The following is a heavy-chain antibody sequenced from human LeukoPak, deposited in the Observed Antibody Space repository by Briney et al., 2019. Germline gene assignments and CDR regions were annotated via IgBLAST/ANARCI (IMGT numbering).Heavy chain of an antibody. CDR1: GFTFDDYG. V-gene: IGHV3-20*04. CDR2: INWNGGST. Sequence: GGSLRLSCAASGFTFDDYGMSWVRQAPGKGLEWVSGINWNGGSTGYADSVKGRFTISRDNAKNSLYLQMSSLRAEDTALYYCARGVIAAQLPPYDYWGQGTLVTVSS. CDR3: ARGVIAAQLPPYDY. D-gene: IGHD6-13*01. J-gene: IGHJ4*02.